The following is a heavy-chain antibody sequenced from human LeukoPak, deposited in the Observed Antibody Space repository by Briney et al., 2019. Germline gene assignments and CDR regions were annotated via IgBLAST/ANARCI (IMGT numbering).Heavy chain of an antibody. D-gene: IGHD3-9*01. CDR2: IIPIFGTA. CDR3: ASGYYDILTGYYSPYYYYYMDV. CDR1: GGTFSSYA. Sequence: ASVKVSCKASGGTFSSYAISWVRQPPGQGLEWMGGIIPIFGTANYAQKFQGRVTITADKSTSTAYMELSSLRSEDTAVYYCASGYYDILTGYYSPYYYYYMDVWGKGTTVTVSS. V-gene: IGHV1-69*06. J-gene: IGHJ6*03.